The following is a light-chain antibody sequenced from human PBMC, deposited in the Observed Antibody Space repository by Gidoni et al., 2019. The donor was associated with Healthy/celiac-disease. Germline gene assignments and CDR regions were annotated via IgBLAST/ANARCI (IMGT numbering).Light chain of an antibody. CDR3: TSRDSSGNHWV. Sequence: SSELTQDPAVSVALGQTVRITCQGASLRSYYASWYQQKPGQAPVLVIYGKNNRPSGIPDRFSGSSSGNTASLTITGAQAEDESDYYGTSRDSSGNHWVFGGGTKLTVL. CDR2: GKN. V-gene: IGLV3-19*01. CDR1: SLRSYY. J-gene: IGLJ3*02.